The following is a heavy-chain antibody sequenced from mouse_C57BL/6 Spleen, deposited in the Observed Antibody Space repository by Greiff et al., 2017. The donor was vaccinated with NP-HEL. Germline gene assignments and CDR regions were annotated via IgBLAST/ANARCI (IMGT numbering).Heavy chain of an antibody. V-gene: IGHV14-1*01. CDR1: GFNIKDYY. CDR3: TNYGNDGYFDV. CDR2: IDPEDGDT. J-gene: IGHJ1*03. D-gene: IGHD2-2*01. Sequence: VQLKQSGAELVRPGASVKLSCTASGFNIKDYYMHWVKQRPEQGLEWIGRIDPEDGDTEYAPKFQGKATMTADTSSNTAYLQLSSLTSEDTAVYYCTNYGNDGYFDVWGTGTTVTVSS.